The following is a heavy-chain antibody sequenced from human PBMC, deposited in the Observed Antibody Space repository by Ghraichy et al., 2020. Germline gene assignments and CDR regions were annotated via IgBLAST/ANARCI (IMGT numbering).Heavy chain of an antibody. V-gene: IGHV3-66*04. CDR3: ARHPIRGYSSSWREFYFDY. D-gene: IGHD6-13*01. CDR2: IYSGGNT. Sequence: GGSLRLSCAASGFTVNNNYMSWVRQAPGKGLEWVSVIYSGGNTYYADSVKGRFTISRDNSKNTLYLQMNSLRAEDTAVYYCARHPIRGYSSSWREFYFDYWGQGTLVTVSS. J-gene: IGHJ4*02. CDR1: GFTVNNNY.